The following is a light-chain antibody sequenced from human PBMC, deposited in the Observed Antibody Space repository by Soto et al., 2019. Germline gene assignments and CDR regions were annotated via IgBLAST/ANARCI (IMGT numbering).Light chain of an antibody. CDR3: ATWDDDVTGPV. Sequence: QSALIQPPSVSGSPGQSVTISCTGTSSDVGSYDYVSWYQQHPGTVPKPMIYNVNTQPSGVPDRFSGSRSGTSASLAISGLRSEDEADYYCATWDDDVTGPVFGGGTKLTVL. CDR2: NVN. CDR1: SSDVGSYDY. V-gene: IGLV2-11*01. J-gene: IGLJ3*02.